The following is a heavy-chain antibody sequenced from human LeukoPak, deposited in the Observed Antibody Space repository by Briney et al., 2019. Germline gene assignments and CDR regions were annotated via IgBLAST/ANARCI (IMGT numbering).Heavy chain of an antibody. J-gene: IGHJ5*02. CDR1: GGSFSGYY. CDR3: ARSGRKGYCTNGVCPRLYNWFDP. V-gene: IGHV4-34*01. CDR2: INHSGST. D-gene: IGHD2-8*01. Sequence: SETLSLTCAVYGGSFSGYYWSWIRQPPGKGLEWIGEINHSGSTNYNPSLKCRVTISVDTSKNQFSLKLGSVTAADTAVYYCARSGRKGYCTNGVCPRLYNWFDPWGQGTLVTVSS.